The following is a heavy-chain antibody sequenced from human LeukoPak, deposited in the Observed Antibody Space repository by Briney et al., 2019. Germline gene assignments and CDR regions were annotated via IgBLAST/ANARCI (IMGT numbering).Heavy chain of an antibody. CDR1: GGSISGYY. D-gene: IGHD3-16*02. CDR2: VYTSGST. CDR3: ARDLRFGELSRGWFDP. V-gene: IGHV4-4*07. J-gene: IGHJ5*02. Sequence: SETLSLTCTVSGGSISGYYWSWIRQPAGKGLEWIGRVYTSGSTNYNPSLKSRVTMSLDTSKNQFSLKLRSVTAADTAVYYCARDLRFGELSRGWFDPWGQGTLVTVSS.